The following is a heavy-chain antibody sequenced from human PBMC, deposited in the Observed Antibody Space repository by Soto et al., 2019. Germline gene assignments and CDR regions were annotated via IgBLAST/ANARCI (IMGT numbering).Heavy chain of an antibody. J-gene: IGHJ6*02. CDR2: ISAYNGNT. D-gene: IGHD3-3*01. CDR3: ARMVTADYDFWSGYFNPYYYYYGMDV. CDR1: GYTFTSYG. Sequence: ASVKVSCKASGYTFTSYGISWVRQAPGQGLEWMGWISAYNGNTNYAQKLQGRVTMTTDTSTSTAYMELRSLRSDDTAVYYCARMVTADYDFWSGYFNPYYYYYGMDVWGQGTTVIVSS. V-gene: IGHV1-18*01.